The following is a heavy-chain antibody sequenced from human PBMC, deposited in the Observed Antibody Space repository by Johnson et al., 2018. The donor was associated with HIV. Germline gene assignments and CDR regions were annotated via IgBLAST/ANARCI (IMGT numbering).Heavy chain of an antibody. CDR1: GFTFSSYG. J-gene: IGHJ3*02. D-gene: IGHD1-26*01. Sequence: QVQLVESGGGVVQPGGSLRLSCAASGFTFSSYGMHWVRQAPGKGLEWVAFIRYDGSNKYYADSVKGRFTISRENSKNTLYLQMNSLRAEDTAVYYCARDLYSGSYYDAFDIWGQGTMVTVSS. CDR3: ARDLYSGSYYDAFDI. V-gene: IGHV3-30*02. CDR2: IRYDGSNK.